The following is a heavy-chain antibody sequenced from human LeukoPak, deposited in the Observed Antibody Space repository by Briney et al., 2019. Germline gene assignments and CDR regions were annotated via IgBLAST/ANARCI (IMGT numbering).Heavy chain of an antibody. Sequence: PGGSLRLSCAASGFTFSSYWMSWVRQAPGKGLEWVANIKQDGSEKYYVDSVKGRFTISRDNAKNSLCLQMNSLRAEDTAVYYCAREIFGVVILAHNFDYWGQGTLVTVSS. D-gene: IGHD3-3*01. CDR3: AREIFGVVILAHNFDY. J-gene: IGHJ4*02. CDR2: IKQDGSEK. CDR1: GFTFSSYW. V-gene: IGHV3-7*01.